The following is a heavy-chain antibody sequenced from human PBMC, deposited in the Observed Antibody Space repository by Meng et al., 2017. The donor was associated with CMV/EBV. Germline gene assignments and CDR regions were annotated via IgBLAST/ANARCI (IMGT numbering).Heavy chain of an antibody. J-gene: IGHJ5*02. CDR3: TRGRGYIYGWFDH. CDR1: GYTFTGYY. V-gene: IGHV1-2*02. CDR2: INPNSGVT. D-gene: IGHD5-18*01. Sequence: ASVKVSCKASGYTFTGYYMLWVRQAPGQGLEWMGWINPNSGVTNYAQKFQGRVTMTRDTSISTVHMELRSLRSDDTAVYYCTRGRGYIYGWFDHWGQGTLVTVSS.